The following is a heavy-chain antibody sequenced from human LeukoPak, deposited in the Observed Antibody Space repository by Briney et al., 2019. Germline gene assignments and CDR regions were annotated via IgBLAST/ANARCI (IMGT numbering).Heavy chain of an antibody. V-gene: IGHV3-23*01. CDR2: ISGSGVTT. J-gene: IGHJ4*02. Sequence: GGSLRLSCVASGFTFSSYAMCWVRQAPGKGLEWVSAISGSGVTTHYAGSVKGRFSISRDNSKNTLYLQMNSLRAEDTAVYYCARDYYGSGSYYFPLPFFDYWGQGTLVTVSS. D-gene: IGHD3-10*01. CDR1: GFTFSSYA. CDR3: ARDYYGSGSYYFPLPFFDY.